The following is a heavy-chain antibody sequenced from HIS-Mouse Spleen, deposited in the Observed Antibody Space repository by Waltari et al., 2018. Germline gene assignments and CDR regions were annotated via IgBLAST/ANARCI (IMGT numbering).Heavy chain of an antibody. CDR3: AREIPYSSSWYDWYFDL. CDR2: IYYSGST. J-gene: IGHJ2*01. V-gene: IGHV4-39*07. CDR1: GGSISSSSYY. Sequence: QLQLQESGPGLVKPSETLSLTCTVSGGSISSSSYYWGWIRQPPGKGLGWIGSIYYSGSTNDNPSLKSRVTISVDTSKNQFSLKLSSVTAADTAVYYCAREIPYSSSWYDWYFDLWGRGTLVTVSS. D-gene: IGHD6-13*01.